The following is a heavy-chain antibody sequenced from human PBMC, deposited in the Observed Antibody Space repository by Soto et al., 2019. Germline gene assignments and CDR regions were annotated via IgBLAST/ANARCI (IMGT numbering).Heavy chain of an antibody. CDR1: WFSFSSYW. D-gene: IGHD6-19*01. CDR3: ARAVAGS. V-gene: IGHV3-74*01. CDR2: INSDGSST. Sequence: LRLSCXASWFSFSSYWMHWVRQSPGKGLVWVSRINSDGSSTSYADSVKGRFTISRYNAKNTLYLQMNSLRAEDTAVYYCARAVAGSWGPGTLVTV. J-gene: IGHJ4*02.